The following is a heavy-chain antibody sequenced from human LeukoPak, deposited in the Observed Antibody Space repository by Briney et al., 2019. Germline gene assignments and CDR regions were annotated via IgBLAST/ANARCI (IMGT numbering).Heavy chain of an antibody. D-gene: IGHD5-24*01. CDR3: ARAMARMATIPFDY. CDR2: INWNGGRT. J-gene: IGHJ4*02. Sequence: GGSLRLSCAASGFTFDDYGMNWVRQAPGKGLEWVSGINWNGGRTDYADSVKGRFTISRDKAKNFLYLQMNSLRAEDAALYYCARAMARMATIPFDYWGRGSLVTVSS. V-gene: IGHV3-20*04. CDR1: GFTFDDYG.